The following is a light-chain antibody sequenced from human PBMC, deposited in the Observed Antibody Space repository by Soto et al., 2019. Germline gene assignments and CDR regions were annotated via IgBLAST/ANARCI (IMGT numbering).Light chain of an antibody. CDR2: AAS. V-gene: IGKV1-9*01. CDR3: RQCNVYPLT. CDR1: QGIRDF. J-gene: IGKJ4*01. Sequence: DIQLTQSPSFLSASVGDRVTITCRASQGIRDFLAWYQQKPGKAPKLLIYAASTLQAGVPTRFSGFASGTEFTLTISNLQPADSATYYCRQCNVYPLTFGGGTKVEIK.